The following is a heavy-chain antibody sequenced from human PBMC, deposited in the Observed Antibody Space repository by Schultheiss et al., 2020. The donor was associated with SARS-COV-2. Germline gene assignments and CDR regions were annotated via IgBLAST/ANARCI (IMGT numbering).Heavy chain of an antibody. D-gene: IGHD3-22*01. CDR1: GFTFSTYS. J-gene: IGHJ4*02. V-gene: IGHV3-21*04. Sequence: GGSLRLSCAASGFTFSTYSMNWVRQAPGKGLEWVSSISSSVIHIYYADSVKGRFTISRDNAKNSMYLQMNSLRAEDTAVYYCARDLEGLGDDSSGYYSFDYWGQGTLVTVSS. CDR2: ISSSVIHI. CDR3: ARDLEGLGDDSSGYYSFDY.